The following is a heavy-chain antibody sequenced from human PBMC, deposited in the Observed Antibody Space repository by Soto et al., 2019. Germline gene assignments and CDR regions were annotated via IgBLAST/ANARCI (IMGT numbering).Heavy chain of an antibody. Sequence: SETLSLTCAVSGGSISSSNWWSWVRQPPGKGLEWIGEIYHSGSTNYNPSLKSRVTISVDKSKNQFPLKLSSVTAADTAVYYCARDYGCSSTSCYNNWFDPWGQGTLVTVSS. CDR3: ARDYGCSSTSCYNNWFDP. CDR2: IYHSGST. CDR1: GGSISSSNW. V-gene: IGHV4-4*02. D-gene: IGHD2-2*01. J-gene: IGHJ5*02.